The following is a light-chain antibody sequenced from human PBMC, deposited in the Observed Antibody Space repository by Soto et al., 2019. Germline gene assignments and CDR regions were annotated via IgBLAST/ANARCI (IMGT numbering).Light chain of an antibody. CDR3: QKYNKWPPIT. J-gene: IGKJ5*01. CDR2: GAS. V-gene: IGKV3-20*01. Sequence: EIVLTQSPGTLSLSPGERATLSCRASQSVSSSYLAWYQQKPGQAPRLLXYGASSRATGIPDRFSGSGSGTEFTLTITRLQSEDFAVYYCQKYNKWPPITFGQGTRLEIK. CDR1: QSVSSSY.